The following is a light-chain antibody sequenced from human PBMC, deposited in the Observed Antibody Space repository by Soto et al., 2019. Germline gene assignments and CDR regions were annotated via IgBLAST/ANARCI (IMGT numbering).Light chain of an antibody. Sequence: EIVLTQSPGTLSLSTGERATLSCRASQSVSSSYLAWYQQKPGQAPRLLIYGASSRATGIPDRFSGSGSGTDFTLTISSLQPEDFAVYYCQQDYNTWTFGQGTKVDIK. CDR2: GAS. V-gene: IGKV3-20*01. J-gene: IGKJ1*01. CDR3: QQDYNTWT. CDR1: QSVSSSY.